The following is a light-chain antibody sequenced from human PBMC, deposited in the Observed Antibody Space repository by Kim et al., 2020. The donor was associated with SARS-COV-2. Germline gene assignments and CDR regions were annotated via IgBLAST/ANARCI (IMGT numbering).Light chain of an antibody. CDR2: GAS. CDR1: QSLSGNS. Sequence: LSPGERATLSCRASQSLSGNSLAWYQQRAGQAPRLLIYGASIRDTGIPDRFAGSGSGTDFTLTITRVEAEDFALYYCQQSGTSLTLGGGTKVDIK. V-gene: IGKV3-20*01. J-gene: IGKJ4*01. CDR3: QQSGTSLT.